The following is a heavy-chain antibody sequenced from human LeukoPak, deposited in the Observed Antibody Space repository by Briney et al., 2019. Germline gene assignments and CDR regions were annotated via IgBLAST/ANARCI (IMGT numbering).Heavy chain of an antibody. CDR3: ARGGETNNWYPGYFDY. Sequence: GGSLRLSCAASGFTFSSHWMHWVRQAPGRGLVWVSRIKSDGSSTRFADSVQGRFTISRDNGKNTLYLQMDSLRAEDTAVYYCARGGETNNWYPGYFDYWGQGALVTVSS. D-gene: IGHD1-1*01. V-gene: IGHV3-74*01. J-gene: IGHJ4*02. CDR1: GFTFSSHW. CDR2: IKSDGSST.